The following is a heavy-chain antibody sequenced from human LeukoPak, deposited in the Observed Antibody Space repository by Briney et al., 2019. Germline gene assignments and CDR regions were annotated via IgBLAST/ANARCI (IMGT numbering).Heavy chain of an antibody. CDR3: ARVQRGSSWSLKPIDY. D-gene: IGHD6-13*01. CDR1: GGSFSGYY. CDR2: VNHSGST. Sequence: SETLSLTCAVYGGSFSGYYWNWIRQPPGKGLEWIGEVNHSGSTNYNPSLKSRVTISVDMSKNQFSLKLTSVTAADTAVYYCARVQRGSSWSLKPIDYWGQGTLVTVSS. J-gene: IGHJ4*02. V-gene: IGHV4-34*01.